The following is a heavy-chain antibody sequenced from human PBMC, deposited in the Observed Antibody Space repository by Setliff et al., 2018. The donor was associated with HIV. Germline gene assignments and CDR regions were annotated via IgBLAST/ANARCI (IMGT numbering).Heavy chain of an antibody. CDR2: ISSSSNTI. CDR1: GGSISSGSHY. D-gene: IGHD1-26*01. V-gene: IGHV3-48*01. CDR3: VREIVGATDYLDY. Sequence: PSETLSLTCTVSGGSISSGSHYWNWVRQAPGKGLEWISYISSSSNTIYYADSVKGRLAISRDNAKNSLYLQMNSLRAEDTAVYYCVREIVGATDYLDYWGQGTLVTVSS. J-gene: IGHJ4*02.